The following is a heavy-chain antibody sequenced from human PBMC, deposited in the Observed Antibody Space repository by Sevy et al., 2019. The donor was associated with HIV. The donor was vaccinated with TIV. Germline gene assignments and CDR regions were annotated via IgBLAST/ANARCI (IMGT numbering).Heavy chain of an antibody. CDR1: GFTVSTNY. CDR3: ARRSIEDAFDL. V-gene: IGHV3-53*01. Sequence: GGSLRLSCAASGFTVSTNYMAWVRRAPGKGLEWISFLFYAGDTYYADSVKGRFTISRDNSRNTLFLQMNSLRAEDTAFYFCARRSIEDAFDLWGQGTLVTVSS. CDR2: LFYAGDT. J-gene: IGHJ3*01.